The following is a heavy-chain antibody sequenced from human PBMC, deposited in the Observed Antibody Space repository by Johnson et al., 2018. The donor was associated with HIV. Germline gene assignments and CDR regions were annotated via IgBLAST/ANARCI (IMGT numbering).Heavy chain of an antibody. CDR1: GFTFSSYW. D-gene: IGHD3-22*01. CDR2: IKQDGSEK. J-gene: IGHJ3*02. CDR3: AREVYYDSSGYYVDAFDI. V-gene: IGHV3-7*01. Sequence: VQLVESVGGLVQPGGSLRLSCAASGFTFSSYWMSWVRQAPGKGLEWVANIKQDGSEKYYVDSVKGRFTISRDNAKNSLYLQMNSLRAEDTAVYYCAREVYYDSSGYYVDAFDIWGQGTMVTVSS.